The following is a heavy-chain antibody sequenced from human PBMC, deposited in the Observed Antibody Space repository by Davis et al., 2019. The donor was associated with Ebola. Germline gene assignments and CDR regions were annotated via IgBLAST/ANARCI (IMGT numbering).Heavy chain of an antibody. V-gene: IGHV1-2*06. Sequence: ASVKVSCKASGYSFTGYYMHWVRQAPGQGLEWMGRINPNSGDTNYAQRFQGRVTMTRDTSISTAYMELSRLRSDDSALYYCAATYSGFNYWGQGSLVTVSS. CDR1: GYSFTGYY. CDR2: INPNSGDT. J-gene: IGHJ4*02. D-gene: IGHD3-10*01. CDR3: AATYSGFNY.